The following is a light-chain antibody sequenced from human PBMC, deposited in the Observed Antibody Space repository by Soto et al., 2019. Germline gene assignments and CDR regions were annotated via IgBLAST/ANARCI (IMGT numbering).Light chain of an antibody. CDR3: LQDNNYPLT. CDR1: QGIRND. J-gene: IGKJ4*01. Sequence: AIQMTQSPSSLSASVGDRVTITCRASQGIRNDLDWYQQKPGKAPKLLIYAASTLQRGVPSRFSGSGSGTDFTLTISSLQPEDFATYYCLQDNNYPLTFGAGTEVEV. V-gene: IGKV1-6*01. CDR2: AAS.